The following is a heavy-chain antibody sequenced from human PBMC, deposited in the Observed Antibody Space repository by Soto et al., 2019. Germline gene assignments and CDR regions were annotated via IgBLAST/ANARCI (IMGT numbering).Heavy chain of an antibody. V-gene: IGHV1-8*01. J-gene: IGHJ4*02. CDR3: ARRAETNGWNGFGADKYYFDF. Sequence: QVQLVQSGAEVRKPGASVKVSCEASGYTFTSYHIYWVRQATGQGLKWMGWMNPNTGNSGYAQKFQGRVTMTSDTSISTAHMELSSLKSEDTAVYYCARRAETNGWNGFGADKYYFDFWGQGTLVTVSS. CDR2: MNPNTGNS. CDR1: GYTFTSYH. D-gene: IGHD1-1*01.